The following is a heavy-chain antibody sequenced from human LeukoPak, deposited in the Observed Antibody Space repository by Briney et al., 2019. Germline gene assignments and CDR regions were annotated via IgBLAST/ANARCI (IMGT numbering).Heavy chain of an antibody. Sequence: GGSLRLSCAASGFTVSSNYMSWVRQAPGKGLEWVSVIYSGGNTYYADTVKGRFTISRDNSKNTLYLQMNSLRAEDTAVYYCAREPARNNWALDYWGQGTLVTVSS. CDR2: IYSGGNT. D-gene: IGHD1-20*01. CDR3: AREPARNNWALDY. V-gene: IGHV3-53*01. J-gene: IGHJ4*02. CDR1: GFTVSSNY.